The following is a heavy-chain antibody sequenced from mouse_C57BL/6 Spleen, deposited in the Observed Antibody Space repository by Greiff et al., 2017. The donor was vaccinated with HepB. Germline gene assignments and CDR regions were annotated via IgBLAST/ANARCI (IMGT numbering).Heavy chain of an antibody. CDR2: IDPSDSYT. V-gene: IGHV1-59*01. CDR1: GYTFTSYW. Sequence: QVQLKQPGAELVRPGTSVKLSCKASGYTFTSYWMHWVKQRPGQGLEWIGVIDPSDSYTNYNQKFKGKATLTVDTSSSTAYMQLSSLTSEDSAVYYCARGTAQATYAMDYWGQGTSVTVSS. J-gene: IGHJ4*01. D-gene: IGHD3-2*02. CDR3: ARGTAQATYAMDY.